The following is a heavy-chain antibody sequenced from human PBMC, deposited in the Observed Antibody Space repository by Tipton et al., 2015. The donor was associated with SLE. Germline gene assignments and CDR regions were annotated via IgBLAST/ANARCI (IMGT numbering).Heavy chain of an antibody. D-gene: IGHD2-15*01. CDR3: ARGDRGAFDI. J-gene: IGHJ3*02. V-gene: IGHV4-39*07. Sequence: TLSLTCTVSGYSLSSRTYKWAWIRQPPGGGLEWIATISSSGDTYYTPSLKSRVTMSVDTSKNQFSLKLSSVTAADTAVYYCARGDRGAFDIWGQGTMVTVSS. CDR2: ISSSGDT. CDR1: GYSLSSRTYK.